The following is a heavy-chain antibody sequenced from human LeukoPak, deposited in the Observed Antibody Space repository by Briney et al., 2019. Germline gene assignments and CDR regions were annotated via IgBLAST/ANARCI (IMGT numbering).Heavy chain of an antibody. CDR2: ISSSSSYI. V-gene: IGHV3-21*01. D-gene: IGHD5-18*01. CDR3: ARGDGYSYGIVDY. Sequence: PGGSLRLSCAASGFTFSSYSMNWVRQAPGKGLEWVSSISSSSSYIYYADSVKGRFTISRDNAKNSLYLQMNSLRAGDTAVYYCARGDGYSYGIVDYWGQGTLVTVSS. J-gene: IGHJ4*02. CDR1: GFTFSSYS.